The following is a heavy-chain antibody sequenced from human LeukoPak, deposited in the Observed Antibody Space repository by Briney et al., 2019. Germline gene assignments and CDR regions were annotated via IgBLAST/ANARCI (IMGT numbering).Heavy chain of an antibody. V-gene: IGHV4-4*08. J-gene: IGHJ5*02. CDR1: GGSISSYF. CDR2: IYTSGST. D-gene: IGHD2-15*01. CDR3: ARRGSWFDP. Sequence: PSETLSLTCTVSGGSISSYFWSWIRQPPGKGLEWIGYIYTSGSTKYNPSLKSRVTISLVTSKNQFSLKLNSVTAADTAVYYCARRGSWFDPWGQGTLVTVSS.